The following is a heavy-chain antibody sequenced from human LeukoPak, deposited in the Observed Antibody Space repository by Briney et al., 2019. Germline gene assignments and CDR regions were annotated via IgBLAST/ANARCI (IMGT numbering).Heavy chain of an antibody. CDR2: IVVGSGNT. CDR1: GFTFTSSA. V-gene: IGHV1-58*02. J-gene: IGHJ4*02. Sequence: EASVKVSCKASGFTFTSSAMQWVRQARGQRLEWIGWIVVGSGNTNYAQRFQGRVTMTRDTSTSTVYTELRSLRSEDTAVYYCARALYWRSQNNWNFNTLDYWGQGTLVTVSS. CDR3: ARALYWRSQNNWNFNTLDY. D-gene: IGHD1-7*01.